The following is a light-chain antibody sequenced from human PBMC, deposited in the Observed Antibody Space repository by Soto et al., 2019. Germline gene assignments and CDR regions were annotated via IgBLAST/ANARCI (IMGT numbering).Light chain of an antibody. CDR3: QQYNDWPLT. V-gene: IGKV3-15*01. J-gene: IGKJ4*01. Sequence: EIVMTQSPATLSVSPGERATLSCRASQSVSSNLAWYQQKPGQASRLLIYGASTRATGIPARFSGRGSGTEFTLTISSLQSEDFAAYYCQQYNDWPLTFCGGTKVEIK. CDR2: GAS. CDR1: QSVSSN.